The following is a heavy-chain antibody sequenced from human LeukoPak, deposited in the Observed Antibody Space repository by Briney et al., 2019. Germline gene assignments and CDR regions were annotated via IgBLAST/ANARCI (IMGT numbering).Heavy chain of an antibody. CDR3: ARGKPRFYYDSSGYSRDAFDI. V-gene: IGHV4-59*12. CDR1: GDSISSYY. J-gene: IGHJ3*02. D-gene: IGHD3-22*01. Sequence: SETLSLTCTVSGDSISSYYWSWIRQPPGKGLEWIGYIYHSGSTNYNPSLKSRVTISVDTSKNQFSLKLSSVTAADTAVFYCARGKPRFYYDSSGYSRDAFDIWGQGTMVTVSS. CDR2: IYHSGST.